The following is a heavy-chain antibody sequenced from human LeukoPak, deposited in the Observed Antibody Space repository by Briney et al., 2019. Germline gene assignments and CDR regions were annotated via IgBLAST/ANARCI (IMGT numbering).Heavy chain of an antibody. D-gene: IGHD1-1*01. CDR2: ISYDGSNK. Sequence: GGSLRLSCAASGFTFSSYAMHWVRQAPGKGLEWVAVISYDGSNKYYADSVKGRFTISRDNSKNTLYLQMNSLRAEDTAVYYCAKVVSGGKLERLVEYYFDYWGQGTLVTVSS. J-gene: IGHJ4*02. CDR3: AKVVSGGKLERLVEYYFDY. CDR1: GFTFSSYA. V-gene: IGHV3-30*04.